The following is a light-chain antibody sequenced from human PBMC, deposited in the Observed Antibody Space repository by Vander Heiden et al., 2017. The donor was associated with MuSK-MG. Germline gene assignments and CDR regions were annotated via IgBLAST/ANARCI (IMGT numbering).Light chain of an antibody. CDR1: SSDVGGYNY. J-gene: IGLJ1*01. CDR2: DVS. CDR3: SSYTSSSTPLYV. Sequence: QSALTQPASVSGSPGQSITISCTGTSSDVGGYNYVSWYHQHPGKSPKLMSYDVSNRPSGVSNRFSGSKSGNTSSLTISGLQAEDEADYYCSSYTSSSTPLYVFGTGTKVTVL. V-gene: IGLV2-14*01.